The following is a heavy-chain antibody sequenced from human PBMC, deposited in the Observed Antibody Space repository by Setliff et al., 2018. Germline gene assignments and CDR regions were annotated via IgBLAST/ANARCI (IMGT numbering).Heavy chain of an antibody. CDR2: ISSTITST. D-gene: IGHD3-10*01. V-gene: IGHV3-23*01. CDR1: GFTFSSYA. J-gene: IGHJ6*02. Sequence: GGSLRLSCAASGFTFSSYAITWVRQAPGKGLEWVSAISSTITSTYYADSVKGRFTISRDNSKNTLYLQMNSLRAEDTAVYYCARDRVYYGMDVWGQGTTVTVSS. CDR3: ARDRVYYGMDV.